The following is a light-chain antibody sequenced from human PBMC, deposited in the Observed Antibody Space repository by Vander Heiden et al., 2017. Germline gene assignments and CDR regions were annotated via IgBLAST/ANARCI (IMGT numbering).Light chain of an antibody. CDR1: QTLFHSNGYNY. CDR2: LGS. V-gene: IGKV2-28*01. J-gene: IGKJ5*01. Sequence: DIVLTQSPLCLPVTPGEPASISCTSSQTLFHSNGYNYLDWYVQKPGQSPQLLISLGSNRPSGVPDRFSGSGSGTDFTLKISRVEAEDVGVYYCMQALQTPITFGQGTRLEIK. CDR3: MQALQTPIT.